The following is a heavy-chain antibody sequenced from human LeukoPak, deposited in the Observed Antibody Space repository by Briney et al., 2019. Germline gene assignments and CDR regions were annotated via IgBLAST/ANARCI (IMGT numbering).Heavy chain of an antibody. V-gene: IGHV3-30*02. CDR2: IRYDGSNK. CDR3: AKERDYYDSSGYYFDY. CDR1: GFTFSSYG. J-gene: IGHJ4*02. Sequence: PGGSLRLSCAASGFTFSSYGMHWVRQAPGKGLEWVAFIRYDGSNKYYADSVKGRFTISRDNSKNTPYLQMNSLRAEDTAVYYCAKERDYYDSSGYYFDYWGQGTLVTVSS. D-gene: IGHD3-22*01.